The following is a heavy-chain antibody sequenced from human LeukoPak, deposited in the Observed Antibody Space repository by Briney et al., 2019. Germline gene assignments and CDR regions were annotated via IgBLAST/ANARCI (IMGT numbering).Heavy chain of an antibody. Sequence: SETLSLTCTVSGGSISSSSYYWGWIRQPPGKGLEWIGSIYYSGGTYYNPSLKSRVTISVDTSKNQFSLKLSSVTAADTAVYYCARSEPYCSSTSCYAVGPVSWFDPWGQGTLVTVSS. CDR2: IYYSGGT. J-gene: IGHJ5*02. CDR3: ARSEPYCSSTSCYAVGPVSWFDP. CDR1: GGSISSSSYY. D-gene: IGHD2-2*01. V-gene: IGHV4-39*01.